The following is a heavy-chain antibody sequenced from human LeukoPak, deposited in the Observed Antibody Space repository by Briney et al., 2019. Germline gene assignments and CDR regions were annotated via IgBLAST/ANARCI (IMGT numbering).Heavy chain of an antibody. CDR1: GFTFSNYW. D-gene: IGHD2-21*01. Sequence: GGSLRLSCAASGFTFSNYWMSWVRQAPGKGLEWVAFIRSDGSETYYADSVRGRFALSRDNSKTTLFLQMNSLRLEDTAVYYCARDRDWNKYFDYWGQGTLVAV. V-gene: IGHV3-30*02. CDR3: ARDRDWNKYFDY. J-gene: IGHJ4*02. CDR2: IRSDGSET.